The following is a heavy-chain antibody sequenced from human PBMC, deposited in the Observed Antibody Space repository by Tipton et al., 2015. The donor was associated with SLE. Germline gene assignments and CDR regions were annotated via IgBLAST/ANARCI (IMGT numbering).Heavy chain of an antibody. CDR2: ISYDGSNK. CDR3: ARSDVAAAGTENAFDI. D-gene: IGHD6-13*01. CDR1: GFTFSSYA. V-gene: IGHV3-30-3*01. Sequence: RSLRLSCAASGFTFSSYAMHWVRQAPGKGLEWVAVISYDGSNKYYADSVKGRFTISRDNSKNTLYLQMNSLRAEDTAVYYCARSDVAAAGTENAFDIWGQGTMVTVSS. J-gene: IGHJ3*02.